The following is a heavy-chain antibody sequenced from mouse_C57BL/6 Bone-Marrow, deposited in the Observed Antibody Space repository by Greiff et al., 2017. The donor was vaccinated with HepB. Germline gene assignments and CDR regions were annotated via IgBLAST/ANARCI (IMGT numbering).Heavy chain of an antibody. J-gene: IGHJ3*01. CDR3: TRTLSYYPCAY. V-gene: IGHV1-5*01. D-gene: IGHD2-10*01. CDR1: GYTFTSYW. CDR2: IYPGNSDT. Sequence: EVQLQQSGTVLARPGASVKMSCKTSGYTFTSYWMHWVKQRPGQGLEWIGAIYPGNSDTSYNQKFKGKAKLTAVTSASTAYMELSSLTNEDSAVYYCTRTLSYYPCAYWGQGTLVTVSA.